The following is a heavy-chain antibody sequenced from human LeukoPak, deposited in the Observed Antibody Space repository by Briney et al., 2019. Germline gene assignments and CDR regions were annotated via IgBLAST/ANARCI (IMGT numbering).Heavy chain of an antibody. J-gene: IGHJ4*02. D-gene: IGHD2-2*01. CDR1: GYTFTVYY. CDR2: INPNSGGT. CDR3: ARDFCSSTSCYLFYY. V-gene: IGHV1-2*02. Sequence: VASVNVSCKASGYTFTVYYMHWVRQAPGQGLEWMGWINPNSGGTNYAQKFQGRVTMTRDTSISTAYMELSRLRSDDTAVYYCARDFCSSTSCYLFYYWGQGTLVTVSS.